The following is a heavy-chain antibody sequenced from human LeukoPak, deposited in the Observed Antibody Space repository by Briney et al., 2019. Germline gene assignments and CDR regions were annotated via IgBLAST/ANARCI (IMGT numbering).Heavy chain of an antibody. J-gene: IGHJ4*02. CDR1: GYTFTSYG. CDR2: ISAYNGNT. CDR3: ARDLGRDYDFWSGYYTQHYFDY. V-gene: IGHV1-18*01. Sequence: ASVKVSCKASGYTFTSYGISWVLQAPGQGLEWMGWISAYNGNTNYAQKLQGGVTMTTDTSTSTAYMELRSLRSDDTAVYYCARDLGRDYDFWSGYYTQHYFDYWGQGTLVTVSS. D-gene: IGHD3-3*01.